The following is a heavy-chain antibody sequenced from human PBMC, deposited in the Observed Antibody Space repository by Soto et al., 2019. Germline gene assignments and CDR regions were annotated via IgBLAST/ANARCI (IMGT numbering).Heavy chain of an antibody. D-gene: IGHD2-15*01. J-gene: IGHJ4*02. Sequence: GGSLRLSCAASGFTFSSYAMSWVRQAPGKGLEWVSAISGSGGSTYYADSVKGRFTISRDNSKNTLYLQMNSLRAEDTAVYYCAKGDCSGGSCYRFDYWGQGTLVTVSS. CDR1: GFTFSSYA. CDR3: AKGDCSGGSCYRFDY. CDR2: ISGSGGST. V-gene: IGHV3-23*01.